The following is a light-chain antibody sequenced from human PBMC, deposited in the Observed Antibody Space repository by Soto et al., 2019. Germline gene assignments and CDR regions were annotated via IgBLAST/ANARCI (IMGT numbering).Light chain of an antibody. CDR3: NSYAASSTVV. Sequence: QSALTQPASVSGSPGQSITISCTGTSSDIGGYDYVSWYQQHPGKAPKLMIYGVSNRPSGVSDRFSGSKSGNTASLTISGLQAEDEADYYCNSYAASSTVVFGGGTKVTVL. CDR2: GVS. J-gene: IGLJ2*01. CDR1: SSDIGGYDY. V-gene: IGLV2-14*01.